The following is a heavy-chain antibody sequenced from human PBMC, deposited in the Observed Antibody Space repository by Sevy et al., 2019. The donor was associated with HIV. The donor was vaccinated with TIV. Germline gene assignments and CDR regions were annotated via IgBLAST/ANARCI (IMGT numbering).Heavy chain of an antibody. CDR1: GYTFTSYG. D-gene: IGHD6-19*01. V-gene: IGHV1-18*01. CDR3: ARGMLRIAVAGAFDY. J-gene: IGHJ4*02. CDR2: ISAYNGNT. Sequence: ASVKVSCKASGYTFTSYGISWVRQAPGQGLEWMGWISAYNGNTNYAQTLQGRVTMTTDTSTSTAYMELRSLRSDDTAVYYCARGMLRIAVAGAFDYWGQGTLVTVSS.